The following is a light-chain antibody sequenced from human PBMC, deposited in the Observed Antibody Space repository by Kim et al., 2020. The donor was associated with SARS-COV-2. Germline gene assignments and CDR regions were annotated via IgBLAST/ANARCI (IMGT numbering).Light chain of an antibody. CDR2: EKN. J-gene: IGLJ3*02. CDR3: NSRESGVNHVV. V-gene: IGLV3-19*01. Sequence: ALRKTVMITCQGDSLRSYYASWYQKKPGQAPLLVLYEKNNRPSGIPDRFSGSSSGNTASLTITGAQAEDEADYYCNSRESGVNHVVFGGGTQLTVL. CDR1: SLRSYY.